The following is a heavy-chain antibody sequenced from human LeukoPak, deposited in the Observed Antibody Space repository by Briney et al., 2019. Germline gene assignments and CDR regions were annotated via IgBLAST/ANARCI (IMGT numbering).Heavy chain of an antibody. CDR1: GFTFSSYA. Sequence: GGSLRLSCAASGFTFSSYAMSWVRQAPGKGLEWVSVISASGGSTYYADSVKGRFTLSRDNSKNTLYLQMNSLRAEDTAVYYCAKDSEIGYYYYYYGMDVWGQGTTVTVSS. CDR3: AKDSEIGYYYYYYGMDV. J-gene: IGHJ6*02. CDR2: ISASGGST. D-gene: IGHD5-12*01. V-gene: IGHV3-23*01.